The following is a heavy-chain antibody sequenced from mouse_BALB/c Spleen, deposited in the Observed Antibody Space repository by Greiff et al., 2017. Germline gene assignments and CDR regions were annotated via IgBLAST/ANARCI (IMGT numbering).Heavy chain of an antibody. CDR2: ISYSGST. Sequence: VQLKESGPGLVKPSQSLSLTCTVTGYSITSDYAWNWIRQFPGNKLEWMGYISYSGSTSYNPSLKSRISITRDTSKNQFFLQLNSVTTEDTATYYCALDSGDYFDYWGQGTTLTVSS. V-gene: IGHV3-2*02. CDR3: ALDSGDYFDY. CDR1: GYSITSDYA. J-gene: IGHJ2*01.